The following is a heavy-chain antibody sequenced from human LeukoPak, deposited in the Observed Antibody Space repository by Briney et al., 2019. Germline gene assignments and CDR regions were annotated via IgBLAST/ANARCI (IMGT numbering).Heavy chain of an antibody. D-gene: IGHD1-26*01. CDR1: GYTFTSYD. CDR2: MNPNSGNT. J-gene: IGHJ6*03. CDR3: ARVGAIVGATIFWYYYYMDV. V-gene: IGHV1-8*03. Sequence: ASVKVSCKASGYTFTSYDINWVRQATGQGLEWMGWMNPNSGNTGYAQKFQGRVTITRNTSISTAYMELSSLRSDDTAVYYCARVGAIVGATIFWYYYYMDVWGKGTTVTISS.